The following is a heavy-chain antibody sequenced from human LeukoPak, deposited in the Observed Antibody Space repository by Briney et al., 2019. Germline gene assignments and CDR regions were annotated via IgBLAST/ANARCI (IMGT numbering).Heavy chain of an antibody. J-gene: IGHJ5*02. Sequence: GASVKVSCKASGYTFTSYAMHWVRQAPGQRLEWMGWITAGNGNTKYSQKFQGRVTITRDTSASTAYMELSSLRSEDTAVYYCARGADYDFWSGYYTSFNNWFDPWGQGTLVTVSS. CDR3: ARGADYDFWSGYYTSFNNWFDP. D-gene: IGHD3-3*01. CDR2: ITAGNGNT. CDR1: GYTFTSYA. V-gene: IGHV1-3*01.